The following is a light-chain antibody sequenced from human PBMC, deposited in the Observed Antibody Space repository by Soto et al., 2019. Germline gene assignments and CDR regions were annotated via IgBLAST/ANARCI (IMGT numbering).Light chain of an antibody. J-gene: IGLJ1*01. Sequence: QSVLTQPASVSGSPGQSVTISCTGTSGDVGGYNYVSWYQQHPGKAPKLMIYEANKRPSGVPDRFSGSKSGNTASLTVSGLQAEDEADYYCSSYAGSSNVFXTGTKLTVL. CDR2: EAN. CDR3: SSYAGSSNV. CDR1: SGDVGGYNY. V-gene: IGLV2-8*01.